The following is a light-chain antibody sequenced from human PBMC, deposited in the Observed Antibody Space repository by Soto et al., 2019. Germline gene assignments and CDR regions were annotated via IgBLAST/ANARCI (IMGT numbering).Light chain of an antibody. J-gene: IGKJ4*01. V-gene: IGKV1-5*03. CDR1: QSVSDW. Sequence: IQMTQSPSTLSASVGDRVTITCRASQSVSDWLAWYQHKPGKTPKLLIYKASTLESGVPSRFSGFGSGTEFTLAISSLQPEDFANYYCQQYDSYSRPTFGGGTKVDIK. CDR3: QQYDSYSRPT. CDR2: KAS.